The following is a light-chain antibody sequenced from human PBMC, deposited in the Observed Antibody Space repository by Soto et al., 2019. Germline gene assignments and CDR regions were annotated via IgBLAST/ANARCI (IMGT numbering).Light chain of an antibody. J-gene: IGKJ1*01. CDR1: QSVSSN. V-gene: IGKV3-15*01. CDR2: GAS. CDR3: QQYNNWPWT. Sequence: EIVMTQSPVTVSVSPGERATLSCRASQSVSSNLVWYQQKPGQTPRLLIYGASTRATGIPARFSGSGSGTEFTLTISSLQSEDFAAYYCQQYNNWPWTFGQGTKVDIK.